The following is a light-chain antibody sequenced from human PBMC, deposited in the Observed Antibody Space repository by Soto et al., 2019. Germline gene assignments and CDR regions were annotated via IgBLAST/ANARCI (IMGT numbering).Light chain of an antibody. J-gene: IGLJ2*01. V-gene: IGLV2-14*01. CDR2: EVS. CDR3: SSYTRNRRV. Sequence: QSVLTQPASVSGSPGQSITISCTGTSSDVGGYNYVSWYQQHPGKAPKVIIYEVSNRPSGVSDRFSGSKSGNTASLTISGLQAEDEADYYCSSYTRNRRVFGGGTKVTVL. CDR1: SSDVGGYNY.